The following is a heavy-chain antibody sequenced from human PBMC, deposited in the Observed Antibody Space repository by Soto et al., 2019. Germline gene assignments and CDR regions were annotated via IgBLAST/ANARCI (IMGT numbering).Heavy chain of an antibody. Sequence: RRISQKKREGLEWIGEINHSGSTNYNPSLKSRVTISVDTSKNQFSLKLSSVTAADTAVYYCARGVRCSGGSCYPGKLVGFAFRGQGTLVTVSS. V-gene: IGHV4-34*01. CDR2: INHSGST. D-gene: IGHD2-15*01. CDR3: ARGVRCSGGSCYPGKLVGFAF. J-gene: IGHJ4*02.